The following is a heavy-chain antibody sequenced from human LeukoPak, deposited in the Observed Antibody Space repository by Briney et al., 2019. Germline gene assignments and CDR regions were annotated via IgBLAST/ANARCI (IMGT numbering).Heavy chain of an antibody. J-gene: IGHJ4*02. Sequence: PSETLSLTCSVSGDSISSGDNYWGWIRQSPGKGLEWIVNFHYTSSPYYNPSLTSRVTVSSDTSQNQLSLKLSSVTAADTAVYYCARAARTSFPRYGSGTFDFWGQGTLVTVSS. V-gene: IGHV4-39*07. CDR3: ARAARTSFPRYGSGTFDF. CDR1: GDSISSGDNY. D-gene: IGHD3-10*01. CDR2: FHYTSSP.